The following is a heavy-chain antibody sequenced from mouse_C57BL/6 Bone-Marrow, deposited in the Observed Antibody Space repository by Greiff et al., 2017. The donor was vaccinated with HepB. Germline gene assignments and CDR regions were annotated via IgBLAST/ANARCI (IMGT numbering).Heavy chain of an antibody. Sequence: VQLQESGAELVKPGASVKMSCKASGYTFTTYPIEWMKQNHGKSLEWIGNFHPYNDDTKYNEKFKGKATLTVEKSSSTVYLEISRLTSDDSAVYYCARRYDYEGAWFAYWGQGTLVTVSA. V-gene: IGHV1-47*01. J-gene: IGHJ3*01. CDR1: GYTFTTYP. CDR2: FHPYNDDT. CDR3: ARRYDYEGAWFAY. D-gene: IGHD2-4*01.